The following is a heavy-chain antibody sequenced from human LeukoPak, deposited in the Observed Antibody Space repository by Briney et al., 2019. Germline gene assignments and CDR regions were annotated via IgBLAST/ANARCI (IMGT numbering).Heavy chain of an antibody. J-gene: IGHJ3*02. CDR3: AREKATVAPNDAFDI. CDR1: GGSISSGSYY. D-gene: IGHD4-23*01. Sequence: SETLSLTCTVSGGSISSGSYYWSWIRQPAGKGLEWIGRIYTSGSTNYNPSLKSRVTISVDTSKNQFSLKLSSVTAADTAVYYCAREKATVAPNDAFDIWGQGTMVTVSS. CDR2: IYTSGST. V-gene: IGHV4-61*02.